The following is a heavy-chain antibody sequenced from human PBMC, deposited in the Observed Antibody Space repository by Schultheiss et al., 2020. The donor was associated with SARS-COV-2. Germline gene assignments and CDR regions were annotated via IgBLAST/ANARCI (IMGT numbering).Heavy chain of an antibody. Sequence: SQTLSLTCTVSGGSISSYYWSWIRQPPGKGLEWIGYIYYSGSTYYNPSLKSRVTISVDTSKNQFSLKLSSVTAADTAVYYCARAPPLIGPVVTATPYGMDVWGQGTTVTVSS. CDR2: IYYSGST. J-gene: IGHJ6*02. V-gene: IGHV4-59*01. CDR1: GGSISSYY. CDR3: ARAPPLIGPVVTATPYGMDV. D-gene: IGHD2-21*02.